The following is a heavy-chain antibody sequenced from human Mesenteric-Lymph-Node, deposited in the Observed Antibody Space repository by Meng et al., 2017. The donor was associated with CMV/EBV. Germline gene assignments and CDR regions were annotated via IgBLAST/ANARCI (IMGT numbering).Heavy chain of an antibody. CDR3: ASTTLPTAGVGQH. Sequence: ASGYIFTMYAMHWVRQAPGPGLEWMGWMNTNAGNPTYAQGFTGQFVFSLDTSVSTAYLQISTLKAEDTAVYYCASTTLPTAGVGQHWGQGTLVTVSS. V-gene: IGHV7-4-1*02. CDR2: MNTNAGNP. CDR1: GYIFTMYA. D-gene: IGHD1-1*01. J-gene: IGHJ1*01.